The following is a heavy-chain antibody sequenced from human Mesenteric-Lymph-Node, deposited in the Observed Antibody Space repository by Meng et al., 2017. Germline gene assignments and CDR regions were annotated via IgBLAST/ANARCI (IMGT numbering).Heavy chain of an antibody. J-gene: IGHJ4*02. CDR3: VLQTRVTAVFDY. V-gene: IGHV3-30*03. Sequence: GESLKISCAASGFTFSNYGMHWVRQAPGKGLQWVAGISSDGIKKFYGDSVKGRFSISRDDSKNTVYLQMNSLRAEDMAVYYCVLQTRVTAVFDYWGQGTLVTVSS. CDR2: ISSDGIKK. D-gene: IGHD2-21*02. CDR1: GFTFSNYG.